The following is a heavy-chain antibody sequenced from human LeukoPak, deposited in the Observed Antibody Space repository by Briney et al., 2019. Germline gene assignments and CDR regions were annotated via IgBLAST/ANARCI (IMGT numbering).Heavy chain of an antibody. V-gene: IGHV4-59*08. Sequence: SETLSLTCTVSGGSISSYYWSWIRQPPGKGLEWIGYTSYSGSTNYNPSLESRVTISGDTSKNQFSLKLSSVTAADTAFYYCARQSRGTTARLFDYWGRGTLVTVSS. D-gene: IGHD1-1*01. J-gene: IGHJ4*02. CDR3: ARQSRGTTARLFDY. CDR2: TSYSGST. CDR1: GGSISSYY.